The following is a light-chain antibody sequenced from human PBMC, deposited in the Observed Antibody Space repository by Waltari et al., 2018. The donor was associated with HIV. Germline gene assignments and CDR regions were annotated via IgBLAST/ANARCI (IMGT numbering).Light chain of an antibody. Sequence: QSALTQPDSVSGSPGQSINISCTGHSTVLGSFTYVSWYQQHPGKDSKLMIYEVSKRPSGISNRCSGSKSGNTASLTISGLQAEDEADYYCNSYTSNSTPYVFGPGTKVTVL. CDR3: NSYTSNSTPYV. V-gene: IGLV2-14*01. CDR1: STVLGSFTY. CDR2: EVS. J-gene: IGLJ1*01.